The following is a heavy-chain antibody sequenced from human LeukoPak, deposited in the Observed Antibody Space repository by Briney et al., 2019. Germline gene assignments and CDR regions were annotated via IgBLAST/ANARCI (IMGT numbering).Heavy chain of an antibody. CDR2: IIPIFGTA. Sequence: ASVKVSCKASGGTFSSYAISWVRQAPGQGLEWMGGIIPIFGTANYAQKFQGRVTITTDESTSTAYMELSSLRSEDTAVYYCARGSGRRANWFDPWGQGTLVTVSS. J-gene: IGHJ5*02. V-gene: IGHV1-69*05. CDR3: ARGSGRRANWFDP. D-gene: IGHD3-3*01. CDR1: GGTFSSYA.